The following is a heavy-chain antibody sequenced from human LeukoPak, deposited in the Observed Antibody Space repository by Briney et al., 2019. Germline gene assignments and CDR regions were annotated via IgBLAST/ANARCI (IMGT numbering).Heavy chain of an antibody. V-gene: IGHV1-46*01. D-gene: IGHD1-26*01. J-gene: IGHJ4*02. CDR3: ARDTGLGGIDY. CDR2: INPSGGST. CDR1: GYTFTSYY. Sequence: ASVKVSCKASGYTFTSYYMHWVRQAPGQGLEWMGIINPSGGSTSYAQKFQGRVTMTRDTSTSTVYMELSSLRSEDTAVHYCARDTGLGGIDYWGQGTLVTVSS.